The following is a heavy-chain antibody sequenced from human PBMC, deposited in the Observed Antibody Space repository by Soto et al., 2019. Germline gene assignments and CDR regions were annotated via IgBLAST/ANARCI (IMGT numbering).Heavy chain of an antibody. CDR2: TSASGAST. CDR3: AEALFSSSWYVFDY. V-gene: IGHV3-23*01. Sequence: EVQLLESGGGLVQPGGSLRLSCAASGFRFNEYAMNWVRQAPGKGLEWVSSTSASGASTYYADSVKGRFTISRDSSKNTLSVQMFSLTAEDTAVYYCAEALFSSSWYVFDYWGQGTLVSVSS. J-gene: IGHJ4*02. CDR1: GFRFNEYA. D-gene: IGHD6-13*01.